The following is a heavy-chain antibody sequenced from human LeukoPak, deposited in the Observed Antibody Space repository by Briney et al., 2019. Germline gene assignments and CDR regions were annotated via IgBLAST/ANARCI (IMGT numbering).Heavy chain of an antibody. J-gene: IGHJ4*02. D-gene: IGHD2-21*01. CDR2: ISGSGGGT. CDR3: AKRGVVIRVFLVGFHKEAYYFDS. CDR1: GITLSNYG. V-gene: IGHV3-23*01. Sequence: PGGSLRLSCAVSGITLSNYGISWVRQAPGKGLEWVAGISGSGGGTNYADSVKGRFTISRDNSKNTLYLQMNSLRAEDTAVYFCAKRGVVIRVFLVGFHKEAYYFDSWGLGALVTVSS.